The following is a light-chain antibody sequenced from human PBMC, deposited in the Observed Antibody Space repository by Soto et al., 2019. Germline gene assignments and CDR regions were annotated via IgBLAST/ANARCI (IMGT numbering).Light chain of an antibody. CDR2: GNS. Sequence: QSVLSQPPSVSGAAGRRVTISCTGCSSNIGAGYDVHWYQQLPGTAPKLLIYGNSNRPSGVPDRFSGSKSGTSASLAITGLQAEDEAHYYCQSYDSSLSGYVFGTGTKVTVL. J-gene: IGLJ1*01. CDR3: QSYDSSLSGYV. V-gene: IGLV1-40*01. CDR1: SSNIGAGYD.